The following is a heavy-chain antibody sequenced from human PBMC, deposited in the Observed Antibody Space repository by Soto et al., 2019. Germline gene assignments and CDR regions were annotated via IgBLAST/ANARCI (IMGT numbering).Heavy chain of an antibody. J-gene: IGHJ4*02. Sequence: ASVKVSCPASGYTFTSYPIHCVRQVPGQSLEWMGWINPANGDTGYSQRFQGRVTITRDTSATTAYMELSSLRSEDTALYYCARKDYYGSGIYYFDYWGQGTLVTVSS. CDR2: INPANGDT. V-gene: IGHV1-3*01. CDR3: ARKDYYGSGIYYFDY. D-gene: IGHD3-10*01. CDR1: GYTFTSYP.